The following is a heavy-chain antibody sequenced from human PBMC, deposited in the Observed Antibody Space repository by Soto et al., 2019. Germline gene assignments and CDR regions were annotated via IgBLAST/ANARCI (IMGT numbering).Heavy chain of an antibody. J-gene: IGHJ4*02. CDR3: ARGPSGDKVHY. CDR1: GGSITSDYSC. D-gene: IGHD7-27*01. V-gene: IGHV4-30-4*01. Sequence: QVQLQESGPGLVKPSQTLSLTCTVSGGSITSDYSCWSWIRQPPGEGLEWIGHIFDSGTTYTNPSRRSQVAISLEPSKNHFSRTLSSVTAADTAVYYCARGPSGDKVHYWGQGALVTVSS. CDR2: IFDSGTT.